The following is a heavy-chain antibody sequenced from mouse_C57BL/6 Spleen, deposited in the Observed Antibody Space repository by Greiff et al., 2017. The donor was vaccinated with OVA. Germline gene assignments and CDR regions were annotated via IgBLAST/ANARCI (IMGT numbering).Heavy chain of an antibody. CDR1: GYTFTSYW. Sequence: VQLQQSGAELVRPGSSVKLSCKASGYTFTSYWMDWVKQRPGQGLEWIGNIYPSDSETHYNQKFKDKATLTVDKSSSTAYMQLSSLTSEDSAVYYCARSSYDYDGYFDYWGQGTTLTVSS. CDR3: ARSSYDYDGYFDY. V-gene: IGHV1-61*01. J-gene: IGHJ2*01. CDR2: IYPSDSET. D-gene: IGHD2-4*01.